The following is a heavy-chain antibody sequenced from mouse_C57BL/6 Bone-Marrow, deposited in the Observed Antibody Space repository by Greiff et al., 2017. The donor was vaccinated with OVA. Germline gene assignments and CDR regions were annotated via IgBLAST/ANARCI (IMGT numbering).Heavy chain of an antibody. CDR2: IDPSDSYT. CDR1: GYTFTSYW. J-gene: IGHJ1*03. Sequence: QVQLQQSGAELVMPGASVKLSCKASGYTFTSYWMHWVKQRPGQGLEWIGEIDPSDSYTNYNQKFKGKSTLTVDKSSSTAYMQLSSLTSEDSAVYYCARRYGSSYYFDVWGTGTTVTVSS. V-gene: IGHV1-69*01. D-gene: IGHD1-1*01. CDR3: ARRYGSSYYFDV.